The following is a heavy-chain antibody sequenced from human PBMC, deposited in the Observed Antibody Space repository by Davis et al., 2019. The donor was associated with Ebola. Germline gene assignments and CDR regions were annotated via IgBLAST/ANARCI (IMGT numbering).Heavy chain of an antibody. J-gene: IGHJ2*01. D-gene: IGHD5-18*01. V-gene: IGHV5-51*01. Sequence: GESLKISCKASGYSFTIYWIGWVRQLPGKGLEWMGIIYPGDSDTRYSPSFQGQVTISADKSIGTAYLQWSSLKASDTAMYYCARRDTDGGWYFDLWGRGTLVTVSS. CDR2: IYPGDSDT. CDR1: GYSFTIYW. CDR3: ARRDTDGGWYFDL.